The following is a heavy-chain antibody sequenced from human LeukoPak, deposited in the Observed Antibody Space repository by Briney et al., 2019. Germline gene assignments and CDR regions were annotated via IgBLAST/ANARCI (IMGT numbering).Heavy chain of an antibody. J-gene: IGHJ6*03. Sequence: PGGSLRLSCAASGFTFSSYAMSWVRQAPGKGLEWVSGISGSGGSTYYADSVRGRFTISRDNSLNTLYLQMNSLRIEDTAVYYCARGPTSSRRDGPKPFSYGVVGLPPTINNFYYMDVWGKGTTVTVSS. CDR2: ISGSGGST. CDR3: ARGPTSSRRDGPKPFSYGVVGLPPTINNFYYMDV. V-gene: IGHV3-23*01. CDR1: GFTFSSYA. D-gene: IGHD4-17*01.